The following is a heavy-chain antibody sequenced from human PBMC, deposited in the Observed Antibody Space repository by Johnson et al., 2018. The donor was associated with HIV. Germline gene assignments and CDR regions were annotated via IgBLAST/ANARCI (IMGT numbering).Heavy chain of an antibody. CDR2: ISSSGTTI. CDR3: ARQQLSRKVAVDI. D-gene: IGHD6-13*01. J-gene: IGHJ3*02. V-gene: IGHV3-48*03. CDR1: GFSFSTYE. Sequence: VHLVESGGGLVQPGGSLRLSCVASGFSFSTYEMNWVRQVPGKGLEWLSYISSSGTTIYYADSVKGRLTISRDNAKNSLYLQMNSLRAEDTAVYYCARQQLSRKVAVDIWGQGTMVTVSS.